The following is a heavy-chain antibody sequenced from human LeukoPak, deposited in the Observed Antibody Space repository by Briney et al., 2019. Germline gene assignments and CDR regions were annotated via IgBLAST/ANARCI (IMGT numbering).Heavy chain of an antibody. CDR1: GGSISSGSYY. D-gene: IGHD3-10*01. CDR3: ARHRRFGDPDGY. CDR2: IYTSGST. J-gene: IGHJ4*02. V-gene: IGHV4-61*02. Sequence: SQTLSLTCTVSGGSISSGSYYWSWIRQPAGKGLEWIGRIYTSGSTNYNPSLKSRVTISVDTSKNQFSLKLSSVIAADTAVYYCARHRRFGDPDGYWGQGTLVTVSS.